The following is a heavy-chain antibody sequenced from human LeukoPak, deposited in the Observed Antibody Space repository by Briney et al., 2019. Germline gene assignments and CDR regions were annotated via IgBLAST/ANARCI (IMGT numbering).Heavy chain of an antibody. Sequence: SETLSLTCTVSGGSISSYYWSWIRQPAGKGLEWIGRIYTSGSTNYNPSLKSRVTMSVDTSKNQFSLKLSSVTAADTAVYYCASHDSLNWYFDLWGRGTLVTVSS. CDR2: IYTSGST. CDR1: GGSISSYY. CDR3: ASHDSLNWYFDL. D-gene: IGHD2-15*01. V-gene: IGHV4-4*07. J-gene: IGHJ2*01.